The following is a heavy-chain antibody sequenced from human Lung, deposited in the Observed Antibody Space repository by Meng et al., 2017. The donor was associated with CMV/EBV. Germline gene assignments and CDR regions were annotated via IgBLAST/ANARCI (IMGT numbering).Heavy chain of an antibody. Sequence: LSCTVSGGSISSYHWSWIRQPPGKGLEWIGYIYYSGSTNYNPSLKSRVTISVDTSKNQFSLKLSSVTAADKAGYYGARVGRSGSYLPGLDYWGQGTLVTVSS. V-gene: IGHV4-59*01. CDR1: GGSISSYH. CDR2: IYYSGST. CDR3: ARVGRSGSYLPGLDY. D-gene: IGHD1-26*01. J-gene: IGHJ4*02.